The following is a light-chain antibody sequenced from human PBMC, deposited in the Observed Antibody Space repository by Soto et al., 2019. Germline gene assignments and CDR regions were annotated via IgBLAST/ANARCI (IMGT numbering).Light chain of an antibody. J-gene: IGLJ2*01. CDR2: EVT. Sequence: QSALTQPASVSGSPGQSITISCTGTSNDIGGYNYVSWYQQHPGKAPKHIISEVTDRPSGVSNRFSGSKSGNTASLTVSGLQAEDEADYYCCSYTSARTHVLFGGGTKLTVL. V-gene: IGLV2-14*01. CDR1: SNDIGGYNY. CDR3: CSYTSARTHVL.